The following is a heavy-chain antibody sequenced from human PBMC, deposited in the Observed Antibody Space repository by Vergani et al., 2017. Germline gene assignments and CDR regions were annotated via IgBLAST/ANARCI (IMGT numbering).Heavy chain of an antibody. CDR3: VRRGGSLRFLEWLPFDY. CDR2: IYYSGST. V-gene: IGHV4-39*01. D-gene: IGHD3-3*01. CDR1: GGSISSSSYY. J-gene: IGHJ4*02. Sequence: QLQLQESGPGLVKPSETLSLTCTVSGGSISSSSYYWGWIRQPPGKGLEWIGSIYYSGSTYYNPSLKSRVTISVDTSKNQFSLKLSSVTAADTAVYYCVRRGGSLRFLEWLPFDYWGQGTLVTVSS.